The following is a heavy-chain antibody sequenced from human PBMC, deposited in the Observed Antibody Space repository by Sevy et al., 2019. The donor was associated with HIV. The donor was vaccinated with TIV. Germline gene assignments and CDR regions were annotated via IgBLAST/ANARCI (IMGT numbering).Heavy chain of an antibody. D-gene: IGHD3-3*01. Sequence: ASVKVSCKASGGTFSSCAISWVRQAPGQGLEWMGGIIPIFGTANYAQKFQGRVTITADKSTSTAYMELSSLRSEDTAVYYCAREAVLRFLEWPPAVYYFDYWGQGTLVTVSS. CDR2: IIPIFGTA. V-gene: IGHV1-69*06. J-gene: IGHJ4*02. CDR1: GGTFSSCA. CDR3: AREAVLRFLEWPPAVYYFDY.